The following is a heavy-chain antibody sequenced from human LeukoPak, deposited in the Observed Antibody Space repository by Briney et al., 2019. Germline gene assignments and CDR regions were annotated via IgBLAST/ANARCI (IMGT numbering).Heavy chain of an antibody. D-gene: IGHD2-2*01. Sequence: PGGSLRLSCAASGFTFSTYGMHWVRQAPGKGLEWVAFIRYDGSNKYYADSVKGRFTISRYNSKNTVYLQMNSLRAEDTAVYYCAALGVPAATYYFDYWGQGTLVTVSS. CDR3: AALGVPAATYYFDY. J-gene: IGHJ4*02. V-gene: IGHV3-30*02. CDR1: GFTFSTYG. CDR2: IRYDGSNK.